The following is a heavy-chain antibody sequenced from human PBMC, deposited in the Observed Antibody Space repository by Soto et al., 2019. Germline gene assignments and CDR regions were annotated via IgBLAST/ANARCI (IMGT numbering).Heavy chain of an antibody. V-gene: IGHV3-66*01. J-gene: IGHJ3*02. CDR2: ISNRGDT. D-gene: IGHD2-15*01. CDR3: AREPRYCRGGSCSITGDAYDI. CDR1: GFIVSDTY. Sequence: EVHLVESGGGLVQPGGYLRLSCTASGFIVSDTYVNWVRQAPGKGLEWVSVISNRGDTHYADSVRGRFSLSRDISDNTLHLQMNNLRVEDTAVYYCAREPRYCRGGSCSITGDAYDIWGQGTLVTVSS.